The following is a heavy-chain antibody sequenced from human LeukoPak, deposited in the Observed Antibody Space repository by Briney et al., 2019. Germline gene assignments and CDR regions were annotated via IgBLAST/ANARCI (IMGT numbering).Heavy chain of an antibody. CDR2: INSDGSST. V-gene: IGHV3-74*01. J-gene: IGHJ4*02. Sequence: GGSLRLSRAASGFTFSSYWMHWVRQAPGKGLVCVSRINSDGSSTSYADSVKGRFTISRDNAKNTLYLQMNSLRAEDTAVYYCASGYSSSWAYDYWGQGTPVTVSS. CDR1: GFTFSSYW. D-gene: IGHD6-13*01. CDR3: ASGYSSSWAYDY.